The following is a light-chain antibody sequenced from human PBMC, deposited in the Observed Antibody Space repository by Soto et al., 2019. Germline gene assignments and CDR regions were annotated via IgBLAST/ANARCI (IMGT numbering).Light chain of an antibody. CDR2: EVS. CDR1: SSDVGGYSY. J-gene: IGLJ1*01. Sequence: QSVLTQPPSASGSPGQSVTISCTGTSSDVGGYSYVSWYQQHPGKAPKLMIYEVSYRPSGVSDRFSGSKSGNTASLTVSGLQAEDEADYYCSSYEGSSTVFGNGTKVTV. CDR3: SSYEGSSTV. V-gene: IGLV2-8*01.